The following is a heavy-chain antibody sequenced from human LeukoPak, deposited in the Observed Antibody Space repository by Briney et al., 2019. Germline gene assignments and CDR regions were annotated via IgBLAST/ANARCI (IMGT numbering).Heavy chain of an antibody. V-gene: IGHV3-11*04. CDR1: GFTFSDYY. Sequence: PGGSLRLSCAASGFTFSDYYMHWIRQAPGKGLEWISSLSNSGDITYYVDSVKGRFSISRDNAKRSLYLQMRSLRAGGTAVYFCVRGGTFGVVTHLDVWGEGTTVTVSS. D-gene: IGHD3-3*01. CDR2: LSNSGDIT. J-gene: IGHJ6*04. CDR3: VRGGTFGVVTHLDV.